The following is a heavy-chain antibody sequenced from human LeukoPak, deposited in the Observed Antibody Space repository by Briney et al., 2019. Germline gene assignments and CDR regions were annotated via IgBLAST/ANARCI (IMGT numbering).Heavy chain of an antibody. J-gene: IGHJ3*02. CDR2: MSAYNGKT. D-gene: IGHD5-18*01. CDR3: ARGMGYSYGHPQGAFDI. V-gene: IGHV1-18*01. Sequence: ASVKVSCKASGYTFTRYGINWVRQAPGQGLEWMGWMSAYNGKTNYAHSLQGRVTVTADTSTSTAYMELRSLRSEDTAVYYCARGMGYSYGHPQGAFDIWGQGTMVTVSS. CDR1: GYTFTRYG.